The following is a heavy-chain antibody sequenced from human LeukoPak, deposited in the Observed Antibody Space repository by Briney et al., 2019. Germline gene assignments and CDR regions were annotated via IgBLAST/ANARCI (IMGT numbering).Heavy chain of an antibody. Sequence: GGSLRLSCAASGFTFSSYSMNWVRQAPGKGLEWVSSISSSSSYIYYADSVKGRFTISRDNAKNSPYLQMNSLRAEDTAVYYCARARNYYGSGSYIWGQGTLVTVSS. D-gene: IGHD3-10*01. CDR2: ISSSSSYI. CDR1: GFTFSSYS. CDR3: ARARNYYGSGSYI. J-gene: IGHJ4*02. V-gene: IGHV3-21*01.